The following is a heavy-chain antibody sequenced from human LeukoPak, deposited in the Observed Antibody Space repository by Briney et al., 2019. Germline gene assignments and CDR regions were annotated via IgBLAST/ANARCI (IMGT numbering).Heavy chain of an antibody. J-gene: IGHJ4*02. D-gene: IGHD4-11*01. CDR2: INSDGSNT. CDR1: GFIFSSYW. CDR3: TRGTAYTDY. Sequence: GGSLRLSCAASGFIFSSYWMYWVRQAPGKGLVWVAHINSDGSNTNYADSVKGRFTISRDNAKSSLYLHMNSLRVEDSAVYYCTRGTAYTDYWGQGTLVTVSS. V-gene: IGHV3-74*01.